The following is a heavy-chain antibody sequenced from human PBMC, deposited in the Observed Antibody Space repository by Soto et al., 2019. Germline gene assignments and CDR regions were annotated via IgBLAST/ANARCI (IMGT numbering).Heavy chain of an antibody. Sequence: ASVKVSCKASGYTFTGYYMHWVRQAPGQGLEWMGWINPNSGGTNYAQKFQGWVTMTRDTSISTAYMELSRLRSDDTAVYYCARVKSLAYYDSSGYYYESQYFDYWGQGTLVTVS. CDR1: GYTFTGYY. CDR2: INPNSGGT. CDR3: ARVKSLAYYDSSGYYYESQYFDY. V-gene: IGHV1-2*04. J-gene: IGHJ4*02. D-gene: IGHD3-22*01.